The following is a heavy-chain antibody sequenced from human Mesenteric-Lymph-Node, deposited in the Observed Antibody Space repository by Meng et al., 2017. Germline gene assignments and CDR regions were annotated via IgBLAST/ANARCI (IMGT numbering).Heavy chain of an antibody. Sequence: GQLWDTGGGLNQPGGSLSLSCAASGFTISYNYMSWVRQAPGKGLEWVSSIYSAGSTYYADSVKGRFTISRDISRNTLYLQMNSLRAEDTAVYFCAVGAAAKHNFDYWGQGTLVTVSS. J-gene: IGHJ4*02. V-gene: IGHV3-53*02. D-gene: IGHD6-13*01. CDR1: GFTISYNY. CDR3: AVGAAAKHNFDY. CDR2: IYSAGST.